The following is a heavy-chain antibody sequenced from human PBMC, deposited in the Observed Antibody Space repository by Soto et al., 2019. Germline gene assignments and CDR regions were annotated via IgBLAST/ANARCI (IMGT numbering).Heavy chain of an antibody. V-gene: IGHV3-30*18. D-gene: IGHD1-26*01. Sequence: GGSLRLSCVASGFTFRNYGMHWVRQPPGKGLEWVALISDDGDKRYYADSVRGRLIISRDNSKDTLYLQMNSLGPDDTAVYFCAKARVRIVGANSFDYWGQGTPVTVSS. CDR3: AKARVRIVGANSFDY. J-gene: IGHJ4*02. CDR1: GFTFRNYG. CDR2: ISDDGDKR.